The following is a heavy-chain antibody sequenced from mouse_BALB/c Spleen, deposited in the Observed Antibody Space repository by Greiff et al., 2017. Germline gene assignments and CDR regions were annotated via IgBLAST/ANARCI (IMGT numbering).Heavy chain of an antibody. D-gene: IGHD1-1*01. V-gene: IGHV1-61*01. CDR2: IHPSDSET. J-gene: IGHJ3*01. CDR3: ARWYGSSPWFAY. Sequence: QVHVKQPGAELVRPGASVKLSCKASGYSFTSYWMNWVKQRPGQGLEWIGMIHPSDSETRLNQKFKDKATLTVDKSSSTAYMQLSSPTSEDSAVYYCARWYGSSPWFAYWGQGTLVTVSA. CDR1: GYSFTSYW.